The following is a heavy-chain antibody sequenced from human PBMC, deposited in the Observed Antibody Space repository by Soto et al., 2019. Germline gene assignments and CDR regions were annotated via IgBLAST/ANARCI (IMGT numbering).Heavy chain of an antibody. J-gene: IGHJ5*02. CDR2: IYYSGST. CDR3: AILSGDFWSGYYYWFDP. Sequence: SETLSLTCTVSGGSISSYYWSWIRQPPGKGLEWIGYIYYSGSTNYNPFLKSRVTISVDTSKNQFSLKLSSVTAADTAVYYCAILSGDFWSGYYYWFDPWGQGTLVTVSS. CDR1: GGSISSYY. D-gene: IGHD3-3*01. V-gene: IGHV4-59*01.